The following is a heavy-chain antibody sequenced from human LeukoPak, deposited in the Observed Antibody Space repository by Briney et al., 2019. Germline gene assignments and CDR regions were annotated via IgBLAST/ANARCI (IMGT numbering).Heavy chain of an antibody. J-gene: IGHJ6*03. CDR2: ISSSGRTT. CDR1: GFIFSDYY. CDR3: ARDYDSTGDERDYYYMDV. D-gene: IGHD3-22*01. V-gene: IGHV3-11*04. Sequence: PGGSLRLSCAASGFIFSDYYMSWFRQAPGKGLEWVSYISSSGRTTYYSDSVKGRFTISRDNAKNSLYLQMNSLRAQDTAVYYCARDYDSTGDERDYYYMDVWGKGTTVTVSS.